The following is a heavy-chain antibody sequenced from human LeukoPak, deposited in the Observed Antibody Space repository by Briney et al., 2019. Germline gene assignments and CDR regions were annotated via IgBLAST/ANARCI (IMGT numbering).Heavy chain of an antibody. D-gene: IGHD1-26*01. J-gene: IGHJ4*02. CDR3: ARGSVGATDFDY. CDR1: GYTFTSYD. Sequence: GASVKVSCKASGYTFTSYDINWVRQATGQGLEWMGWMNPNSGNTGYAQKFQGRVTITRNTSISTAYMELRSLRSDDTAVYYCARGSVGATDFDYWGREPWSPSPQ. V-gene: IGHV1-8*03. CDR2: MNPNSGNT.